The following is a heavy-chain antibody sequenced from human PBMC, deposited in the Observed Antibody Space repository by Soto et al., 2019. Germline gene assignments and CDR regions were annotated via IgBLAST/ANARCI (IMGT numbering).Heavy chain of an antibody. D-gene: IGHD6-6*01. Sequence: GESLKISCKGSGYSFTGYWISWVRQMPGKGLEWMGRIDPSDSYTNYSPSFQGHVTISADKSISTAYLQWSSLKASDTAMYYCARHSSSPRYYYGMDVWGQGTTVTVSS. CDR1: GYSFTGYW. V-gene: IGHV5-10-1*01. CDR3: ARHSSSPRYYYGMDV. CDR2: IDPSDSYT. J-gene: IGHJ6*02.